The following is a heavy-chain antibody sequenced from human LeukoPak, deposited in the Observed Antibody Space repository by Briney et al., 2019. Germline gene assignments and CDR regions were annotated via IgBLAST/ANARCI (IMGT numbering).Heavy chain of an antibody. Sequence: GGSLRLSCSASGLTFSSSAMHWVRQAPGMGLEYVSGISSTGGNTYYADSVKGRFTISRDNSKNTLYLQMNSLRAEDTAVYCCAKAAYYGSGRFDPWGQGTLVTVSS. D-gene: IGHD3-10*01. J-gene: IGHJ5*02. V-gene: IGHV3-64*04. CDR1: GLTFSSSA. CDR3: AKAAYYGSGRFDP. CDR2: ISSTGGNT.